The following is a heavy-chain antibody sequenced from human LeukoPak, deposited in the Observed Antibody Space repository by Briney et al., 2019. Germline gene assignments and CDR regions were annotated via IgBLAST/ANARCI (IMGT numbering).Heavy chain of an antibody. Sequence: PGRSLRLSCAASGFTFSSYTMHWVRQAPGKGLEWVAVISFDGSNTYYADSVKGRFTISRDNSKNTLYLQMTSLGDEDTAVYYCARGKYCGGGSCYSFGTFDYWGQGTLVTVSS. CDR1: GFTFSSYT. J-gene: IGHJ4*02. CDR3: ARGKYCGGGSCYSFGTFDY. V-gene: IGHV3-30-3*01. CDR2: ISFDGSNT. D-gene: IGHD2-15*01.